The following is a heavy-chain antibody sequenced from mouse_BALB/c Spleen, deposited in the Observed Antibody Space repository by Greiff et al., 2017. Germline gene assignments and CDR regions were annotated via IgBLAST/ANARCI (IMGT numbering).Heavy chain of an antibody. CDR1: GFTFSSYG. V-gene: IGHV5-6-3*01. CDR2: INSNGGST. J-gene: IGHJ4*01. Sequence: EVMLVESGGGLVQPGGSLKLSCAASGFTFSSYGMSWVRQTPDKRLELVATINSNGGSTYYPDSVKGRFTISRDNAKNTLYLQMSSLKSEDTAMYYCARDLYAMDYWGQGTSVTVSS. CDR3: ARDLYAMDY.